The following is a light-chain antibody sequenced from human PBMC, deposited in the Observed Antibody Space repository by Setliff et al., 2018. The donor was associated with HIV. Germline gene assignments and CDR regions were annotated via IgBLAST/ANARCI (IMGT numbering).Light chain of an antibody. CDR3: SSYAGSNDLV. V-gene: IGLV2-8*01. J-gene: IGLJ2*01. Sequence: QSAMTQPPSASGSPGQSVTISCNGTSSDVGGYNYVAWYQQHTSKAPKLLIYEVSERPSGVPDRFSGSKSVNTASLTVSVLQAEDEADYYCSSYAGSNDLVFGGGPKVTVL. CDR1: SSDVGGYNY. CDR2: EVS.